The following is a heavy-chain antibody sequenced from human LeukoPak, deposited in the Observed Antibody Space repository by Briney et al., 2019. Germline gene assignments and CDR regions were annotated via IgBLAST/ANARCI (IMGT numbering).Heavy chain of an antibody. D-gene: IGHD2-2*01. CDR3: ARNIVVVPAAMFLTYNWFDP. CDR2: IYTSGST. V-gene: IGHV4-4*07. J-gene: IGHJ5*02. Sequence: PSETLSLTCTVSSGTISSYYWIWIRQPAGKGLEWIVRIYTSGSTNYNPSLKSRVTISVDKSKNQFSLKLSSVTGADTAVDYCARNIVVVPAAMFLTYNWFDPWGQGTLVTVSS. CDR1: SGTISSYY.